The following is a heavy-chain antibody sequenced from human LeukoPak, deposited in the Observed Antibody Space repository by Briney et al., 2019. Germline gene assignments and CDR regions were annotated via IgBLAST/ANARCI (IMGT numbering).Heavy chain of an antibody. CDR3: ARAPHYYDSSGYEYFQH. J-gene: IGHJ1*01. D-gene: IGHD3-22*01. V-gene: IGHV3-33*01. CDR1: GFTFSSYG. Sequence: GRSLRLSCAASGFTFSSYGMHWVRQAPGKGLEWVAVIWYDGSNKYYADSVKGRFTISRDNSKNTLYLQMNSLRAEDTAVYYCARAPHYYDSSGYEYFQHWGQGTLVTVSS. CDR2: IWYDGSNK.